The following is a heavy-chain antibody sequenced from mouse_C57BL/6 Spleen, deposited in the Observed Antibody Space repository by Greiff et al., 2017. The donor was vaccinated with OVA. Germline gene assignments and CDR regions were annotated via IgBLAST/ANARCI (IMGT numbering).Heavy chain of an antibody. CDR2: FSSGGDYL. Sequence: EVNVVESGDGLVKPGGSLKLSCAVSGFSFSSYALSWVRQTPEKRLEWVAYFSSGGDYLYYAHSVNGRFTISIDNARNPLYLQMSGLKSEGTTMYYCARGQGYYFDYWGQGTTLTVSS. CDR3: ARGQGYYFDY. CDR1: GFSFSSYA. D-gene: IGHD3-2*02. V-gene: IGHV5S21*01. J-gene: IGHJ2*01.